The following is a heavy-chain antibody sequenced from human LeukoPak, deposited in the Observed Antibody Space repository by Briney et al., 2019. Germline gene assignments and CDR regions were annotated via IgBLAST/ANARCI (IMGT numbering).Heavy chain of an antibody. J-gene: IGHJ6*03. D-gene: IGHD4-17*01. CDR2: MKQDGSEK. CDR3: ARDATTELGTVYMDV. CDR1: GFTFSIYW. V-gene: IGHV3-7*01. Sequence: PGGSLRLSCAASGFTFSIYWMSWVRQAPGKGLEWVANMKQDGSEKYYVDSVKGRFTISRDNAKNSLYLQMNSLRVEGTAVYYCARDATTELGTVYMDVWGKGTTVTISS.